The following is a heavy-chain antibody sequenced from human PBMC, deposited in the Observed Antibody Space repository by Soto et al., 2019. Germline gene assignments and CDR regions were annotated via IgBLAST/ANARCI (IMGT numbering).Heavy chain of an antibody. CDR3: ARDASGDYVNDY. CDR1: GYTFTSYG. D-gene: IGHD4-17*01. CDR2: INPSGGST. J-gene: IGHJ4*02. Sequence: ASVKVSCKASGYTFTSYGISWVRQAPGQGLEWMGIINPSGGSTSYAQKFQGRVTMTRDTSTSTVYMELSSLRSEDTAVYYCARDASGDYVNDYWGQGTLVTVSS. V-gene: IGHV1-46*03.